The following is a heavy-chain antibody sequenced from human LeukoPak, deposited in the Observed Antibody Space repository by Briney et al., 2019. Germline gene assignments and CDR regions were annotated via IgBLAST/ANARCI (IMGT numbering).Heavy chain of an antibody. CDR1: GGSISSGDYY. J-gene: IGHJ3*02. CDR3: ASRRGYDSSGYIDAFDI. V-gene: IGHV4-30-4*01. D-gene: IGHD3-22*01. CDR2: IYYSGST. Sequence: TLSLTCTVSGGSISSGDYYWSWIRQPPGKGLEWIGYIYYSGSTYYNPSLKSRVTISVDTSKNQFSLKLSSVTAADTAVYYCASRRGYDSSGYIDAFDIWGQGTMVTVSS.